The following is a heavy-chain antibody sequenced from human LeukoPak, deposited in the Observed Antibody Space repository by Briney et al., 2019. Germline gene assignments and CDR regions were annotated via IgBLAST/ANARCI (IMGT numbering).Heavy chain of an antibody. J-gene: IGHJ2*01. CDR2: MNPTSGYT. CDR1: GYTFTSHD. CDR3: ARMREYSLGYWYLDV. Sequence: AAVKVSCKAAGYTFTSHDINWVRQAAGQGLEWMGWMNPTSGYTGYAQKFQGRITLTRDTSISTAYMELSSLRSDDTAVYYCARMREYSLGYWYLDVWGRGTLVSVSS. D-gene: IGHD4-11*01. V-gene: IGHV1-8*01.